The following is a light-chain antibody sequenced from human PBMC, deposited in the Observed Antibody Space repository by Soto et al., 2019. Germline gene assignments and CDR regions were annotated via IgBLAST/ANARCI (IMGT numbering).Light chain of an antibody. CDR3: SSYTRISTYV. Sequence: QSALTQPASVSGSPGQSITISCTGTSSDVGGYNFVSWYQQHPDKAPKLMIYDVTNRPSGVSNRFSGSKSGNTASLTISGLQSEDEADYYCSSYTRISTYVFGTGTQLTVL. V-gene: IGLV2-14*01. CDR2: DVT. CDR1: SSDVGGYNF. J-gene: IGLJ1*01.